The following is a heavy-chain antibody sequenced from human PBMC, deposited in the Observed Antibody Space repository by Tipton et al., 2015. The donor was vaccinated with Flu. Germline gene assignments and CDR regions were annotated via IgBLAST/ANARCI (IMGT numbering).Heavy chain of an antibody. CDR1: GYSISSGYY. J-gene: IGHJ4*02. CDR3: ARAVSPHYSDSSGYYNY. Sequence: TLSLTCAVSGYSISSGYYWGWIRQPPGKGLEWIGSIYHSGSTYYNPSLKSRVTISVDTSKNQFSLRLSSVAAADTAVYYCARAVSPHYSDSSGYYNYWGQGALVTVSS. CDR2: IYHSGST. V-gene: IGHV4-38-2*01. D-gene: IGHD3-22*01.